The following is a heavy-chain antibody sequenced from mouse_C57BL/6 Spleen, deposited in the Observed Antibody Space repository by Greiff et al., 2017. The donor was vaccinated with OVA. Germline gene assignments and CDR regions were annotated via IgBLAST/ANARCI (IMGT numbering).Heavy chain of an antibody. CDR2: ISYDGSN. Sequence: EVQLQQSGPGLVKPSQSLSLTCSVTGYSITSGYYWHWIRQFPGNKLEWMGYISYDGSNNYNPSLKNRISITRDTSKNQFFLKLNSVTTEDTATYYCARGGPTVVAHYFDYWGQGTTLTVSS. V-gene: IGHV3-6*01. CDR3: ARGGPTVVAHYFDY. CDR1: GYSITSGYY. D-gene: IGHD1-1*01. J-gene: IGHJ2*01.